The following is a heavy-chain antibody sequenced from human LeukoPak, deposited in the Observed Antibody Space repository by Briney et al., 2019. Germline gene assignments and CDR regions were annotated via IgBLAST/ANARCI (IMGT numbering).Heavy chain of an antibody. CDR1: GGSFSGYY. Sequence: PSETLSLTCAGYGGSFSGYYWSWIRQPPGKGLEWIGEVNHSGSTNYNPSLTSRVTISVDTSKNQFSLTLRSVTAPDTAVYFCARGPYSYDSSGAFDIWGQGPMVTVSS. J-gene: IGHJ3*02. CDR3: ARGPYSYDSSGAFDI. V-gene: IGHV4-34*01. CDR2: VNHSGST. D-gene: IGHD3-22*01.